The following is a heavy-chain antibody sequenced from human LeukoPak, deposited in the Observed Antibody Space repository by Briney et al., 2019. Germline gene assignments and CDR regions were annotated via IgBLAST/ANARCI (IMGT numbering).Heavy chain of an antibody. D-gene: IGHD3-22*01. CDR3: AEYASSGRRDAFDI. J-gene: IGHJ3*02. Sequence: AGGPLRFSCAALGFTLSGYGMNGFRQAPGKGREGGAYISRSGRTIYYADSVKGRFTISRDNAKSSLYLQMNSLRAEDTAVYYCAEYASSGRRDAFDIWGQGTMVTVSS. CDR2: ISRSGRTI. V-gene: IGHV3-48*03. CDR1: GFTLSGYG.